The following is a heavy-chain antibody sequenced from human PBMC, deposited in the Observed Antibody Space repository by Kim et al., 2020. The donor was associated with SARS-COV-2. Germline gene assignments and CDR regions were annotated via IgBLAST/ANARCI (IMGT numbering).Heavy chain of an antibody. V-gene: IGHV4-61*01. Sequence: SETLSLTCTVSGGSVGSVSAYWSWIRQPPGKGLEWIGYVSYTGSTNENPSLKSRVTMSVDMSKNQFSLNLASVTAADTAVYYCARDLLGSGYWGRFDFWG. D-gene: IGHD3-22*01. CDR2: VSYTGST. J-gene: IGHJ4*01. CDR1: GGSVGSVSAY. CDR3: ARDLLGSGYWGRFDF.